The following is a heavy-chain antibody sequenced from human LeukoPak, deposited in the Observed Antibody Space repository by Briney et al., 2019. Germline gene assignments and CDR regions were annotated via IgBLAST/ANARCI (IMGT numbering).Heavy chain of an antibody. J-gene: IGHJ4*02. Sequence: GGSLRLSCAASGFTFSSHWMHWVRQAPGKGLVWVSRIKDDGSHTNYADSVKGRFTISRDNARNTLSLQMNSLRAEDTAVYYCARGSGIITGIDEWGQGTLVTVSS. V-gene: IGHV3-74*01. CDR2: IKDDGSHT. D-gene: IGHD6-25*01. CDR3: ARGSGIITGIDE. CDR1: GFTFSSHW.